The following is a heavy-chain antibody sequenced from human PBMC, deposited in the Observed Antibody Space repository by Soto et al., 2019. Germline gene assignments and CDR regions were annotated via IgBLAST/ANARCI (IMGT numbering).Heavy chain of an antibody. CDR1: GGSIISGGYY. Sequence: SETLSLTCSVSGGSIISGGYYWIWIRQHPGKGLEWIGYIYYSGSTYYNPSLKSRVTISVDTSKNQFSLKLSSVTAADTAVYYCARDRNSGYDWHYGMDVWGQGTTVTVSS. CDR3: ARDRNSGYDWHYGMDV. CDR2: IYYSGST. V-gene: IGHV4-31*03. D-gene: IGHD5-12*01. J-gene: IGHJ6*02.